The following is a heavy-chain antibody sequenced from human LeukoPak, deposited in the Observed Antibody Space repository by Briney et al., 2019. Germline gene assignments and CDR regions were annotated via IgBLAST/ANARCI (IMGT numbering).Heavy chain of an antibody. J-gene: IGHJ4*02. CDR3: AKGSFDVVVPAATYY. D-gene: IGHD2-2*01. CDR1: GFTFSSYG. V-gene: IGHV3-33*06. CDR2: IWYDGSNK. Sequence: PGGSLRLSCAASGFTFSSYGMHWVRQAPGKGLEWVAVIWYDGSNKYYGDSVKGRFTISRDNSKKTLYLQMNSLRVENTAVYYCAKGSFDVVVPAATYYWGQGTLVTVSS.